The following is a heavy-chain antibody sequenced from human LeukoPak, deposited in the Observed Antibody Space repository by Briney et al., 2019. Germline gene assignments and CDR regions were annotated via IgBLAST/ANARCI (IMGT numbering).Heavy chain of an antibody. D-gene: IGHD3-3*01. CDR3: ARVANYDFWSGPYDAFDI. V-gene: IGHV4-61*05. Sequence: SETLSLTCTVSGGSISSSSYYWGWVRQPPGKGLEWIGYIYYSGSTNYNPSLKSRVTISVDTSKNQFSLKLSSVTAADTAVYYCARVANYDFWSGPYDAFDIWGQGTMVTVSS. CDR2: IYYSGST. J-gene: IGHJ3*02. CDR1: GGSISSSSYY.